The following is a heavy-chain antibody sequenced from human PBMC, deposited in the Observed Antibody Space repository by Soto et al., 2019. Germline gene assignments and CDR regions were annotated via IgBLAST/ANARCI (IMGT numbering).Heavy chain of an antibody. J-gene: IGHJ4*02. Sequence: EVQLVESGGGLVKPGGSVTLSCAASGFAFRSYNMNWVRQAPGKGLEWVASISSGSSNIYYADSVKGRFTISRDNAKNSLYLQMDCLRAEDSGVYYCASATVVTATFDFWGQGTLVTVSS. CDR3: ASATVVTATFDF. CDR2: ISSGSSNI. D-gene: IGHD2-21*02. CDR1: GFAFRSYN. V-gene: IGHV3-21*01.